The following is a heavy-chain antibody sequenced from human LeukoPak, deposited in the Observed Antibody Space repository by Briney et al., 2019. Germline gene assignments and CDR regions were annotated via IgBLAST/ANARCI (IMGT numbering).Heavy chain of an antibody. V-gene: IGHV1-69*13. Sequence: SVKVSCKASGGTFSSYAISWVRQAPGQGLEWMGGIIPIFGTANYAQKFQGRVTITADESTSTAYMELSSLRSEDTAVYYCASLLGGYSSGWYDFDYWGQGTLVTVSS. CDR1: GGTFSSYA. CDR2: IIPIFGTA. J-gene: IGHJ4*02. D-gene: IGHD6-19*01. CDR3: ASLLGGYSSGWYDFDY.